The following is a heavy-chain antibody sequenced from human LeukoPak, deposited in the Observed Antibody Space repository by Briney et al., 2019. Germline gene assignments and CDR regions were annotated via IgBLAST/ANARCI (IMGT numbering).Heavy chain of an antibody. J-gene: IGHJ3*02. CDR2: IIATFDTP. Sequence: KVSCKASGGTFNSYTITWVRQAPGQGLEWMGRIIATFDTPNYAQMFQGRVTITADKSTTTAYMELSSLTSEDTAVYYCARRDWNDENDAFDIWGQGTMVTVSP. V-gene: IGHV1-69*08. CDR3: ARRDWNDENDAFDI. CDR1: GGTFNSYT. D-gene: IGHD1-1*01.